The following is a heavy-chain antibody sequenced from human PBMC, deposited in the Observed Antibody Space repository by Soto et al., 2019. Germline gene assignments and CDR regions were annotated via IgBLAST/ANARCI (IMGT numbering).Heavy chain of an antibody. D-gene: IGHD6-13*01. CDR3: ATQYSSSLYGMDV. V-gene: IGHV5-51*01. CDR2: IYPGDSDT. J-gene: IGHJ6*02. CDR1: GYSFTSYW. Sequence: GESLKISCKGSGYSFTSYWIGWVRQMPGKGLEWMGIIYPGDSDTRYSPSFQGQVTISADKSTSTAYLQWSSLKASDTAMYYCATQYSSSLYGMDVWGQGTTVTVSS.